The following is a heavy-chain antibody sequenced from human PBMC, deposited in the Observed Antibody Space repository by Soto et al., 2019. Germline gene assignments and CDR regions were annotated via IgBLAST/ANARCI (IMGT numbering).Heavy chain of an antibody. D-gene: IGHD6-13*01. V-gene: IGHV3-30*18. Sequence: PXESLRLSCASSGFTVSSYGMHWVRQAPGKGLEWVAVISYDGSNKYYADSVKGRFTISRDNSKNTLYLQMNSLRAEDTAVYYCEKDWQLAQDYWGQGTLVTVSS. J-gene: IGHJ4*02. CDR1: GFTVSSYG. CDR2: ISYDGSNK. CDR3: EKDWQLAQDY.